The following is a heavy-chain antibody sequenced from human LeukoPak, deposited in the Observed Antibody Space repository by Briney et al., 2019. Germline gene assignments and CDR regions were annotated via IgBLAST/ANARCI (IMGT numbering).Heavy chain of an antibody. D-gene: IGHD6-13*01. J-gene: IGHJ6*02. CDR1: GYSLTSFD. CDR2: MNPKRGNT. V-gene: IGHV1-8*01. CDR3: ARGGSSSSYYNNYGMDV. Sequence: ASVKVSCKASGYSLTSFDINWVRQGSGQGLEWMGWMNPKRGNTGYAPTFQGRVTITRDTSIDTAFMELSSLRPDDTAVYYCARGGSSSSYYNNYGMDVWGHGTTITVSS.